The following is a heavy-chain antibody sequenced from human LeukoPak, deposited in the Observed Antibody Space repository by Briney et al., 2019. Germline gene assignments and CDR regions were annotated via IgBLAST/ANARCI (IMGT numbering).Heavy chain of an antibody. V-gene: IGHV3-7*04. D-gene: IGHD5-18*01. J-gene: IGHJ3*02. CDR2: IKQDGTEK. CDR1: GFSFTTYW. CDR3: AGVDAAMPDAFDI. Sequence: GGSLRLSCAASGFSFTTYWMSWVRQAPGKGLEWVANIKQDGTEKYYVDSVKGRFTISRDNAKNSLYLQMNSLRVEDTAVYYCAGVDAAMPDAFDIWGQGTTVTVSS.